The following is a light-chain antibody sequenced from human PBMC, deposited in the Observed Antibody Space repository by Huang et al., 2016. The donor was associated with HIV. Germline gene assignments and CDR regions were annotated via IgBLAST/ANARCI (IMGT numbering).Light chain of an antibody. CDR2: MAS. J-gene: IGKJ1*01. CDR1: QSLVHSNGYNY. CDR3: MQALESPT. V-gene: IGKV2-28*01. Sequence: DIVMTQSPLSLSVTPGEPASISCRSSQSLVHSNGYNYLDWYLQKPGQSPQHLIYMASNRASGAPDRFSGSGSGTNFTLKITRVEAEDVGIYYCMQALESPTFGQGTRVDIK.